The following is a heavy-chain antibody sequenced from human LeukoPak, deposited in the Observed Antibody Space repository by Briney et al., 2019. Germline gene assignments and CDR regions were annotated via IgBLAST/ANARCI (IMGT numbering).Heavy chain of an antibody. V-gene: IGHV3-23*01. CDR1: GFTFSSYA. J-gene: IGHJ6*02. D-gene: IGHD6-13*01. Sequence: PGGSLRLSCAASGFTFSSYAMSWVRQAPGKGLEWVSAISGSGGSTYYADSVKGRFTISRDNSKNTLYLQMNSLRAEDTAVYYCAYHSSSRYYNGMDVWGQGTTVTVSS. CDR3: AYHSSSRYYNGMDV. CDR2: ISGSGGST.